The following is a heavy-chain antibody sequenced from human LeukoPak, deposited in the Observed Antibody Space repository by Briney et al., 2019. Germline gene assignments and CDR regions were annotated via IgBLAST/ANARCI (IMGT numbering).Heavy chain of an antibody. Sequence: GGSLRLSCAASGFTFSSYEMNWVRQAPGKGLEWLSYISDSGSTIYYADSVKGRFTISRDNAKNSLCLQMSSLRAEDTAVYYCARGYNRNDYWGQGTLVTVSS. CDR3: ARGYNRNDY. CDR1: GFTFSSYE. J-gene: IGHJ4*02. D-gene: IGHD1-14*01. V-gene: IGHV3-48*03. CDR2: ISDSGSTI.